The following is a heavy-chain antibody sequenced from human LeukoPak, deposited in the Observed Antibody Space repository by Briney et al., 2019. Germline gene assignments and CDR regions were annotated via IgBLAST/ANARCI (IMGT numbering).Heavy chain of an antibody. D-gene: IGHD2-8*01. CDR3: ARGRVDIVLMVYYNWFDP. CDR1: GGSFSGYY. V-gene: IGHV4-34*01. CDR2: INHSGST. J-gene: IGHJ5*02. Sequence: SETLSLTCAVYGGSFSGYYWSWIRQPPGKGLEWIGEINHSGSTNYNPSLKSRVTISVDTSKNQFSLKLSSVTAADTAVYYCARGRVDIVLMVYYNWFDPWGQGTLVTVSS.